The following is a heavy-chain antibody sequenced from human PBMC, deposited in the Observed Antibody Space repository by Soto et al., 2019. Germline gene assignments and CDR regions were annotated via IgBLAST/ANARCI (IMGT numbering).Heavy chain of an antibody. V-gene: IGHV3-33*01. J-gene: IGHJ3*02. Sequence: GGSLRLSCAASGFTFSSYGMHWVRQAPGKGLEWMAVIWYDGSNKYYVDSVKGRFTISRDNSKNTLYLQMNSLRAEDTAVYYCARDYFQLRYFDWLFQDDAFDIWGQGTMVTVSS. D-gene: IGHD3-9*01. CDR1: GFTFSSYG. CDR3: ARDYFQLRYFDWLFQDDAFDI. CDR2: IWYDGSNK.